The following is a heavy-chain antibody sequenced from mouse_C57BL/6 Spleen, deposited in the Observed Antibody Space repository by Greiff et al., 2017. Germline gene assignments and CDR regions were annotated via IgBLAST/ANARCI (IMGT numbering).Heavy chain of an antibody. J-gene: IGHJ3*01. Sequence: LQQSGAELVRPGASVQMSCKASGYTFTSYNMHWVKPTPRQGLEWIGAIYPGNGDTSYNQKFKGKATLTVDKSTSTAYLQLSSLTSEDSAVYFCARSRDGYLAWFAYWGQGTLVTVSA. CDR1: GYTFTSYN. CDR2: IYPGNGDT. V-gene: IGHV1-12*01. D-gene: IGHD2-3*01. CDR3: ARSRDGYLAWFAY.